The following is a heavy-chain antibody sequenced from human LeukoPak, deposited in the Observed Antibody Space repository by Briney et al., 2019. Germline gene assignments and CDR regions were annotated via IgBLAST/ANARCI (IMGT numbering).Heavy chain of an antibody. CDR2: IYTSGST. D-gene: IGHD3-3*01. V-gene: IGHV4-61*02. J-gene: IGHJ6*03. CDR3: ARDSWSGYYIPAYYMDV. CDR1: GGSISSGSYY. Sequence: PSETLSLTCTVSGGSISSGSYYWSWIRQPAGKGLEWIGRIYTSGSTNYNPSLKSRVIISVDTSKNQFSLKLSSVTAADTAVYYCARDSWSGYYIPAYYMDVWGKGTTVTVSS.